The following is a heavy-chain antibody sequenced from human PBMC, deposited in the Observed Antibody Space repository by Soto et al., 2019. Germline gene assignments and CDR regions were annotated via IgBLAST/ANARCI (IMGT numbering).Heavy chain of an antibody. V-gene: IGHV3-9*01. Sequence: EVQLVESGGGVVQPGRSLRLSCAASGLSFDDYAMHWVRQAPGKGLEWVSGISWNSGNIGYADSVKGRFTISRDNAKNSLYLQMNNLSPEDTALYYCAKLEGAFDIWGQGTMVTASS. CDR3: AKLEGAFDI. CDR1: GLSFDDYA. J-gene: IGHJ3*02. CDR2: ISWNSGNI.